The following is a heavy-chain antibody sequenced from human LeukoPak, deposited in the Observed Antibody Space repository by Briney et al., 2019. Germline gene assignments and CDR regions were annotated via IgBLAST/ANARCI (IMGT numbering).Heavy chain of an antibody. D-gene: IGHD5-18*01. CDR3: ASIDSTAITDY. Sequence: GGSLRLSCAASGFTFSSYAMHWVRQAPGKGLEWAAVISYDGSNKYYADSVKGRFTISRDNSKNTLYLQMNSLRAEDTAVYYCASIDSTAITDYWGQGTLVTVSS. V-gene: IGHV3-30-3*01. CDR2: ISYDGSNK. CDR1: GFTFSSYA. J-gene: IGHJ4*02.